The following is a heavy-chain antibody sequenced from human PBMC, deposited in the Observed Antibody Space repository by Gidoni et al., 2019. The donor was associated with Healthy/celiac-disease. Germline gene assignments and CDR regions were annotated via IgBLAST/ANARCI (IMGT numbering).Heavy chain of an antibody. CDR3: ARNFDYYDSSGYRYYYYGMDV. Sequence: EVQLVESGGGLVQPGGSLRLSCAASGFTFSSSCLHWVRQAPGKGLVWVSRINSDGSSTSYADSVKGRFTISRDNAKNTLYLQMNSLRAEDTAVYYCARNFDYYDSSGYRYYYYGMDVWGQGTTVTVSS. J-gene: IGHJ6*02. V-gene: IGHV3-74*01. D-gene: IGHD3-22*01. CDR1: GFTFSSSC. CDR2: INSDGSST.